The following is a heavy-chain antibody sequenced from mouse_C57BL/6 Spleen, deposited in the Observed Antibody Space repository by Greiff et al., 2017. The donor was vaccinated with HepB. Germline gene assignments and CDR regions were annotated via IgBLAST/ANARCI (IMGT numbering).Heavy chain of an antibody. V-gene: IGHV1-55*01. CDR3: ARGERGGGYAMDY. CDR1: GYTFTSYW. J-gene: IGHJ4*01. CDR2: IYPGSGST. Sequence: QVQLQQSGAELVKPGASVKMSCKASGYTFTSYWITWVKQRPGQGLEWIGDIYPGSGSTNYNEKFKSKATLTVDTSSSTAYMQLSSLTSEDSAVYYCARGERGGGYAMDYWGQGTSVTVSS.